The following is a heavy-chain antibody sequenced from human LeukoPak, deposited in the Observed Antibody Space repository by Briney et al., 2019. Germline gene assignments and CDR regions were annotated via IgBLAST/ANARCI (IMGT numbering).Heavy chain of an antibody. V-gene: IGHV1-8*03. CDR2: MNPNNGNT. J-gene: IGHJ4*02. CDR1: GYTFTSYD. CDR3: AAGGAYEFRDDY. D-gene: IGHD3-3*01. Sequence: ASVKVSCKASGYTFTSYDINWVRQATGQGLEWMGWMNPNNGNTGYAQKFQGRVTITADELTTTSYMELSSLTAEDMAVYYCAAGGAYEFRDDYWGQGTLVTVSS.